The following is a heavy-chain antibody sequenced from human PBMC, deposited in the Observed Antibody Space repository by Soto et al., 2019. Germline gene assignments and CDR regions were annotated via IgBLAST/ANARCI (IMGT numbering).Heavy chain of an antibody. CDR2: IYHTGNA. CDR1: GDSISNSRFY. J-gene: IGHJ5*02. V-gene: IGHV4-39*02. D-gene: IGHD3-22*01. Sequence: SETLSLTCSVSGDSISNSRFYWAWIRQPPGEGLERIGSIYHTGNAYYNQSLKSQVTKFVDTSKKKLSMKLTSVTAANKALYYFARDYFDSSDYTTNWFDPWGQGTLVTVSS. CDR3: ARDYFDSSDYTTNWFDP.